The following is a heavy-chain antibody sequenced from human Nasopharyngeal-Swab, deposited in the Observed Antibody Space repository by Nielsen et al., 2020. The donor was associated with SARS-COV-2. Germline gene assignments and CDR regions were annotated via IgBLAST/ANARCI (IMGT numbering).Heavy chain of an antibody. Sequence: GESLKISCAASGFSFSTYAMSWVRQAPGKGLEWVSAISGSGGDTYYADSVKGRFTISRDNYKNTLYLQMNSLRAEDTAMYYCHLSSGYDGYINYWGQGTLVTVSS. CDR1: GFSFSTYA. D-gene: IGHD3-22*01. J-gene: IGHJ4*02. V-gene: IGHV3-23*01. CDR2: ISGSGGDT. CDR3: HLSSGYDGYINY.